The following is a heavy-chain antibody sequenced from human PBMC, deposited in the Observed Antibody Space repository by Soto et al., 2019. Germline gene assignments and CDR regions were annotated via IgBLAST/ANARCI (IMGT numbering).Heavy chain of an antibody. Sequence: PSETLSLTCAVYGGSFSGYYWSWIRQPPGKGLEWIGEINRSGSTNYNPSLKSRVTISVDTSKNQFSLKLSSVTAADTAVYYCARVWSNYVDYWGQGTLVTVSS. V-gene: IGHV4-34*01. CDR3: ARVWSNYVDY. CDR2: INRSGST. D-gene: IGHD3-3*01. J-gene: IGHJ4*02. CDR1: GGSFSGYY.